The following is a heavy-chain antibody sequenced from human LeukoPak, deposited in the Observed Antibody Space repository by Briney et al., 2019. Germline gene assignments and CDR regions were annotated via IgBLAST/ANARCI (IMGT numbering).Heavy chain of an antibody. V-gene: IGHV3-23*01. CDR3: AKGADTAMANYFDY. Sequence: GGSLRLSCAASGFTFKNYGMSWVRQAPGKGLEWVSAICGSGGSTYNADPVRGRFTISRDNFKNTLYLQMNSLRVEDTAVYYCAKGADTAMANYFDYWGQGTLVTVSS. CDR1: GFTFKNYG. CDR2: ICGSGGST. J-gene: IGHJ4*02. D-gene: IGHD5-18*01.